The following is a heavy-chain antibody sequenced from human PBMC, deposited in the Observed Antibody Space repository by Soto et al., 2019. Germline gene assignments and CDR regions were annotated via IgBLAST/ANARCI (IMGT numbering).Heavy chain of an antibody. CDR1: GFTVSSNY. V-gene: IGHV3-53*02. Sequence: EVQLVETGGGLIQPGGSLRLSCAASGFTVSSNYMSWVSQAPGKGLEWVSVIYSGGSTYYADSVKGRFTISRDNSKNTLYLQMNSLRAEDTAVYYCARDLWPNWYFYLWGRGTLVTVSS. J-gene: IGHJ2*01. CDR3: ARDLWPNWYFYL. CDR2: IYSGGST. D-gene: IGHD3-16*01.